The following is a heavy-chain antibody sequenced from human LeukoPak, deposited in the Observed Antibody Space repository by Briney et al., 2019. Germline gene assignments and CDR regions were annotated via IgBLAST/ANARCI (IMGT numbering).Heavy chain of an antibody. Sequence: ASVKVSCKTSGYTFTSYYMHWVRQAPGQGLEWMGIINPSGGSTSYAQKFQGRVTMTRDTSTSTVYMELSSLRSEDTAVYYCASPGSYSSGWYDAFDIWGQGTMVTVSS. J-gene: IGHJ3*02. D-gene: IGHD6-19*01. CDR2: INPSGGST. V-gene: IGHV1-46*01. CDR3: ASPGSYSSGWYDAFDI. CDR1: GYTFTSYY.